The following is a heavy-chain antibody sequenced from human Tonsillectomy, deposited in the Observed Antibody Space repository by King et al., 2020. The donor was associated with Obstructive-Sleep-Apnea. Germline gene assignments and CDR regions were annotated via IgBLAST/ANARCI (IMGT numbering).Heavy chain of an antibody. Sequence: VQLVESGAEVKKPGESLKISCQVSGYTFTTHWIAWVRQRPGKGLECMGIIHPDDSDTRYSPSFQGQVTISADKSINTAYLQWNSLKASDTAMYYCARGSPTRFYDYYFGMDVWGPGTTVAVSS. D-gene: IGHD3-3*01. CDR1: GYTFTTHW. J-gene: IGHJ6*02. V-gene: IGHV5-51*01. CDR3: ARGSPTRFYDYYFGMDV. CDR2: IHPDDSDT.